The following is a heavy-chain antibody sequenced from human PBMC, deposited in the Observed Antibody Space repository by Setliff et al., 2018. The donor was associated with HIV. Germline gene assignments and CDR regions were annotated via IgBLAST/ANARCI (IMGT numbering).Heavy chain of an antibody. CDR2: IYYSGST. D-gene: IGHD2-15*01. CDR3: ARSSLHCGGGSCYLTWFDP. J-gene: IGHJ5*02. Sequence: TSETLSLTCAVSGGSISSSDYWSWIRQPPGKGLEWIGYIYYSGSTNYNPSLKSRVTISVATSKNQFSLKLNSVTAADTAVYYCARSSLHCGGGSCYLTWFDPWGQGTLVTVSS. CDR1: GGSISSSDY. V-gene: IGHV4-59*12.